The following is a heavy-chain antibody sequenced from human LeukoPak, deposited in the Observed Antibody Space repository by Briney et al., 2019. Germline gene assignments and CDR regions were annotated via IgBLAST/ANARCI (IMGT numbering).Heavy chain of an antibody. CDR1: GFIFSSYA. V-gene: IGHV3-23*01. CDR2: ISGSGGST. CDR3: ARDYSSGWSPFDY. D-gene: IGHD6-19*01. Sequence: PGGSLRLSCAASGFIFSSYAMSWVRQAPGKGLEWVSAISGSGGSTYYADSVKGRFTISRDNAKNSLYLQMNSLRAEDTAVYYCARDYSSGWSPFDYWGQGTLVTVSS. J-gene: IGHJ4*02.